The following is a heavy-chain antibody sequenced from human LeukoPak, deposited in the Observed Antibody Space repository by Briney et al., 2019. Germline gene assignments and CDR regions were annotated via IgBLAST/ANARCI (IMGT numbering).Heavy chain of an antibody. CDR2: ISAYNGNT. Sequence: GSSVKVSCKASGGTFSIYASSWVRQAPGQGLEWMGWISAYNGNTNYAQKLQGRVTMTTDTSTSTAYMELRSLRSDDTAVYYCARGSGYYTAFDYWGQGTLVTVSS. D-gene: IGHD3-3*01. CDR1: GGTFSIYA. J-gene: IGHJ4*02. V-gene: IGHV1-18*01. CDR3: ARGSGYYTAFDY.